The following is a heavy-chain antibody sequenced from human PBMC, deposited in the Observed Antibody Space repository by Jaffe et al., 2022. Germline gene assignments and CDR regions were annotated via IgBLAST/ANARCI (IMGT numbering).Heavy chain of an antibody. J-gene: IGHJ6*03. D-gene: IGHD3-10*01. V-gene: IGHV1-8*01. CDR2: MNPNSGNT. Sequence: QVQLVQSGAEVKKPGASVKVSCKASGYTFTSYDINWVRQATGQGLEWMGWMNPNSGNTGYAQKFQGRVTMTRNTSISTAYMELSSLRSEDTAVYYCARGIRSAVGGYYYYYMDVWGKGTTVTVSS. CDR3: ARGIRSAVGGYYYYYMDV. CDR1: GYTFTSYD.